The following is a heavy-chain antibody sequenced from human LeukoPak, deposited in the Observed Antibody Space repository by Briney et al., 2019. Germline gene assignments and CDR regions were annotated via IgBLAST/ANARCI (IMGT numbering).Heavy chain of an antibody. J-gene: IGHJ4*02. V-gene: IGHV3-11*01. Sequence: GGSLRLSCAASGFTFSDYYMSWIRQAPGKGLEWVSYISSSGSTIYYADSVKGRFTISRDNAKNSLYLQMNSLRAEDTAVYYCARGSGYDILTGYSGGEDYFDYWGQGTLVTVSS. CDR3: ARGSGYDILTGYSGGEDYFDY. CDR1: GFTFSDYY. D-gene: IGHD3-9*01. CDR2: ISSSGSTI.